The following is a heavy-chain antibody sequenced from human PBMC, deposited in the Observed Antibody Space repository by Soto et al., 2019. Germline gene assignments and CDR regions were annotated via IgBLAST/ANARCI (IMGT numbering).Heavy chain of an antibody. D-gene: IGHD3-9*01. CDR2: IDWDDDK. J-gene: IGHJ6*02. CDR1: GFSLSTSGMC. Sequence: SGPTLVNPTQTLTLTCTFSGFSLSTSGMCVSWIRQPPGKALEWLALIDWDDDKYYSTSLKTRLTISKDTSKNQVVLTMTNMDPVDTATYYCARLIQDNYDILTGGSYGMDVWGQGTTVTVSS. V-gene: IGHV2-70*01. CDR3: ARLIQDNYDILTGGSYGMDV.